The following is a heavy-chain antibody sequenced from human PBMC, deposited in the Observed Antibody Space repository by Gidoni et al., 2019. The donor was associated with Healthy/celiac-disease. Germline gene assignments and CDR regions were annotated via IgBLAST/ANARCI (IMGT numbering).Heavy chain of an antibody. CDR1: GFTFRSYA. CDR2: ISGSGGST. Sequence: EVQLLESGGGLVQPGGSLRLSCAASGFTFRSYAMSWVRQAPGKGQEWVSAISGSGGSTYYADSVKGRFTISRDNSKNTLYLQMNSLRAEDTAVYYCAKVGDHVEMAPTVADYWGQGTLVTVSS. D-gene: IGHD2-21*01. J-gene: IGHJ4*02. V-gene: IGHV3-23*01. CDR3: AKVGDHVEMAPTVADY.